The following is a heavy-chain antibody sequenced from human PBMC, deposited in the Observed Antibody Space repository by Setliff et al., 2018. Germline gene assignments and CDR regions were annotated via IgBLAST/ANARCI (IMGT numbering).Heavy chain of an antibody. V-gene: IGHV4-34*01. CDR3: ARGLSYYDSSGYLLAPYAFDI. J-gene: IGHJ3*02. Sequence: SETLSLTCAVYGGSFNSYYWSRIRQPPGKGLEWIGEINQSGSTNYNPSLKSRVTMSVDTSKNQFSLKLSSVTAADTAVYYCARGLSYYDSSGYLLAPYAFDIWGQGTMGTVS. CDR1: GGSFNSYY. CDR2: INQSGST. D-gene: IGHD3-22*01.